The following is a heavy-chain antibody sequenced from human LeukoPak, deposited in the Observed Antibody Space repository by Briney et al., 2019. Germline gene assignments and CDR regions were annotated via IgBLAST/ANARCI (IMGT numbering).Heavy chain of an antibody. CDR3: ARNNGMDV. CDR2: VNRDGSET. J-gene: IGHJ6*02. Sequence: GGSLTLSCAASGFALSSHWMTWVRQVPGRGPEWVANVNRDGSETYYLDSVKGRFTISKDNAKNSLYLQMNSLRAEDTALYHCARNNGMDVWGQGTTVIVSS. V-gene: IGHV3-7*03. CDR1: GFALSSHW.